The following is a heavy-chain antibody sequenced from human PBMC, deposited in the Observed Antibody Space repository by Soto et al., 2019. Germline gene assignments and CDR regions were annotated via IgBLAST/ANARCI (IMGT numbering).Heavy chain of an antibody. CDR1: GFTFSSYA. Sequence: GGSLRLSCAASGFTFSSYAMHWVRQAPGKGLEWVAVISYDGSNKYYADSVMGRVTITRDNSKNTLYLQRNSLRADDRAGDYCVKTGRPELGFDYWGQGTLVTVSS. CDR3: VKTGRPELGFDY. V-gene: IGHV3-30*04. J-gene: IGHJ4*02. CDR2: ISYDGSNK. D-gene: IGHD7-27*01.